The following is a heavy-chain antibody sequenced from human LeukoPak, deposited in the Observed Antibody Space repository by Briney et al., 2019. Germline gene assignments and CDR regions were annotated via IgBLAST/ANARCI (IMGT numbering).Heavy chain of an antibody. V-gene: IGHV4-59*08. Sequence: SETLSLTCTVSGGSISSYYWSWIRQPPGKGLEWIGYIYYSGSTNYNPSLKSRVTISVDTSKNQFSLKLSSVTAADTAVYYCARGLNYYDSSGHGGYWGQGTLVTVSS. CDR3: ARGLNYYDSSGHGGY. J-gene: IGHJ4*02. CDR1: GGSISSYY. D-gene: IGHD3-22*01. CDR2: IYYSGST.